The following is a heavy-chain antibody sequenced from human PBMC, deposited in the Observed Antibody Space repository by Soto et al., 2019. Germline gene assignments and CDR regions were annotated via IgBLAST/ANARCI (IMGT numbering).Heavy chain of an antibody. CDR3: AKELERGYSYGYRFEY. D-gene: IGHD5-18*01. CDR2: ISGSGGST. CDR1: GFTFSSYA. J-gene: IGHJ4*02. V-gene: IGHV3-23*01. Sequence: GGSLRLSCAASGFTFSSYAMSWVRQAPGKGLEWVSAISGSGGSTYYADSVKGRFTISRDNSKNTLYLQMNSLRAEDTAVYYCAKELERGYSYGYRFEYWGEGTLVTVSS.